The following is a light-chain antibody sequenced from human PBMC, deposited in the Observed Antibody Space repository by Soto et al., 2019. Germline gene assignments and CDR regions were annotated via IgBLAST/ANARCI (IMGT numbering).Light chain of an antibody. CDR1: QSISTY. V-gene: IGKV1-39*01. J-gene: IGKJ5*01. CDR2: AAS. Sequence: DLQMTQSPSSLSASVGDRVTITCRASQSISTYLNWYQQKPGKAPKFLIYAASSLQSRVPSRFSGSGSGTDFTLTISSLQPEDFATYYCQQSYSTPPYFGQGTRLDIK. CDR3: QQSYSTPPY.